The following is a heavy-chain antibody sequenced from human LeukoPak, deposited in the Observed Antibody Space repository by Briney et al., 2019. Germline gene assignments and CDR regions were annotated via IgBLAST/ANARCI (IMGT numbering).Heavy chain of an antibody. V-gene: IGHV3-21*01. CDR3: AFSSGYSEAFDI. CDR2: ISSSSSYI. D-gene: IGHD3-22*01. Sequence: GGSLRLSCAASGFTFSSYSMNWVRQAPGKGLEWVSSISSSSSYIYYADSVKGRFTISRDNAKNSLYLQMNSLRAEDTAVYYCAFSSGYSEAFDIWGQGTMVTVSS. CDR1: GFTFSSYS. J-gene: IGHJ3*02.